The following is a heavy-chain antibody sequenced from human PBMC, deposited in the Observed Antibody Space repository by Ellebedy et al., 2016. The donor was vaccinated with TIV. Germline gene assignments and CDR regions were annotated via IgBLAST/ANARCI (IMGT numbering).Heavy chain of an antibody. V-gene: IGHV3-48*02. J-gene: IGHJ6*02. CDR1: GFTFSSYS. CDR3: AREGYSYASHRGYFDYYYAMDV. D-gene: IGHD5-18*01. CDR2: ISSSSSTI. Sequence: GGSLRLSCAASGFTFSSYSMNWVRQAPGKGLEWVSYISSSSSTIYYADSVKGRFTISRDNAKNSLCLQMNSLRDEDTAVYYCAREGYSYASHRGYFDYYYAMDVWGQGATVTVSS.